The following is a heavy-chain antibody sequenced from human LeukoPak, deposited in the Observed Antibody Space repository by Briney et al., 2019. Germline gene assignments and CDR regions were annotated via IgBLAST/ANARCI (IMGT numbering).Heavy chain of an antibody. Sequence: RSNKYYADSVKGRFTISRDNSKNTLSLQMNSLRTEDTAVYFCARVSRSSSWRRSHHFDYWGQGTLVTVSS. J-gene: IGHJ4*02. D-gene: IGHD6-13*01. V-gene: IGHV3-30-3*01. CDR2: RSNK. CDR3: ARVSRSSSWRRSHHFDY.